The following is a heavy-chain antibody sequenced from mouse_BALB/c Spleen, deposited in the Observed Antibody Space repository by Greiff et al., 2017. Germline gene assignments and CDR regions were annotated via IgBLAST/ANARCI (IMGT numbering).Heavy chain of an antibody. D-gene: IGHD3-2*02. V-gene: IGHV1-7*01. CDR1: GYSFTSYW. CDR2: INPSTGYT. CDR3: ATAQDFDV. Sequence: QVQLQQSGAELAKPGASVKMSCKASGYSFTSYWMHWVKQRPGQGLEWIGYINPSTGYTEYNQKFKDKATLTADKSSSTAYMQLSTWTSEDSAVYYCATAQDFDVWGAGTTVTVSS. J-gene: IGHJ1*01.